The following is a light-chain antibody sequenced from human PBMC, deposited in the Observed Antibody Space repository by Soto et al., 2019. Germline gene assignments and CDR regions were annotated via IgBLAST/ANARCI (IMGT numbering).Light chain of an antibody. CDR1: SSDVGGYNY. CDR3: SSYTSSSTLVV. J-gene: IGLJ2*01. CDR2: EVS. Sequence: QSALTQPPSASGSPGQSVTISCTGTSSDVGGYNYVSWYQQHPGKAPKLILYEVSNRPSGVSNRFSGSKSGNTASLTISGLQAEDEADYYCSSYTSSSTLVVFGGGTKLTVL. V-gene: IGLV2-14*01.